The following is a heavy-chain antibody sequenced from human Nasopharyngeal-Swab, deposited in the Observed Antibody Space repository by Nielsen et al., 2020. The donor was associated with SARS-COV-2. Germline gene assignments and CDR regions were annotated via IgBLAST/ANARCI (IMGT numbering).Heavy chain of an antibody. CDR2: MNPKSGDV. D-gene: IGHD3/OR15-3a*01. V-gene: IGHV1-8*01. J-gene: IGHJ5*02. Sequence: ASVKVSCKPSGYTFSRNDINWVRQATGQGLEWMGWMNPKSGDVGYAQKFQGRVTMTRNTSTTTAYMELSSLRHEDTAVYYCARGAFGLGHSWFDPWGQGTLVTVSS. CDR3: ARGAFGLGHSWFDP. CDR1: GYTFSRND.